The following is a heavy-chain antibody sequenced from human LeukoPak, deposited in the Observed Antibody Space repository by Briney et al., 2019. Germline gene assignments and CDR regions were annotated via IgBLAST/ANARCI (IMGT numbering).Heavy chain of an antibody. Sequence: EPSETLSLTCTVSDGSISSYFWSWVRQPPGKGLEWIACVYYTGSTNSNPSLKSRVTMSIDTSKNQFSLKLTSVTAADTAVYYCARHVYREGSPIDHWGQGTLVTVSS. D-gene: IGHD5/OR15-5a*01. CDR1: DGSISSYF. V-gene: IGHV4-59*08. CDR3: ARHVYREGSPIDH. J-gene: IGHJ4*02. CDR2: VYYTGST.